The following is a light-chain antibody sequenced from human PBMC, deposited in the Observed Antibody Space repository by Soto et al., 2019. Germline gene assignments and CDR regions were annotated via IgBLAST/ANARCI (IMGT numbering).Light chain of an antibody. Sequence: QSVLTQPPSVSAAPGQKVTISCSGSSSNIGNNYVSWYQHLPGTAPKLLIYDNNERPSGIPDRFSGSKSGPSATLGITGLQTGDEAGYYCGTWDTSLSAVVFGGGTKVTVL. V-gene: IGLV1-51*01. CDR3: GTWDTSLSAVV. J-gene: IGLJ2*01. CDR1: SSNIGNNY. CDR2: DNN.